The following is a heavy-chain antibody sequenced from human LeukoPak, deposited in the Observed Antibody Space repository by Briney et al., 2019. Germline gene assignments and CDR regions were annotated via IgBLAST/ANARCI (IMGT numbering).Heavy chain of an antibody. J-gene: IGHJ4*02. V-gene: IGHV1-46*01. CDR3: ARDSSSPYNWNTALDY. CDR2: INPSGGST. D-gene: IGHD1/OR15-1a*01. Sequence: ASVKVSCKASGYTFTSYYMHWVRQAPGQGLEWMGIINPSGGSTSYAQKFQGRVTMTRDTSTSTVYMELSSLRSEDTAVYYCARDSSSPYNWNTALDYWGQGTLVTVSS. CDR1: GYTFTSYY.